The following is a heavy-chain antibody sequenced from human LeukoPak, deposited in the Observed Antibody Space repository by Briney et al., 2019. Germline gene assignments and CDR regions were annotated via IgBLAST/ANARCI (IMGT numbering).Heavy chain of an antibody. CDR2: MYYSGST. CDR3: ARPYYYDSRIDP. CDR1: GGSISSGDYY. D-gene: IGHD3-22*01. J-gene: IGHJ5*02. Sequence: SQTLSLTCTVSGGSISSGDYYWSWIRQPPGKGLEWVGYMYYSGSTYYNPSLKSRVTISVDTSKNQFSLQLSSVTAADTAVYYCARPYYYDSRIDPWGRGTLVTVSS. V-gene: IGHV4-30-4*01.